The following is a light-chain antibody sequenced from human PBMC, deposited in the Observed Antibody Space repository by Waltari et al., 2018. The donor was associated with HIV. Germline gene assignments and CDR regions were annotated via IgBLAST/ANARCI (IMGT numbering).Light chain of an antibody. Sequence: SYELTQPPSASVSPGQPARISCSGDALPTQDVYWYQQRPGQDPVMVIYRDKERPSGIPDRFSGSSAGTTVTLTSSGVQAEDEADYYCQSADSTGTYWVFGGGTKLTVL. CDR3: QSADSTGTYWV. V-gene: IGLV3-25*03. J-gene: IGLJ3*02. CDR2: RDK. CDR1: ALPTQD.